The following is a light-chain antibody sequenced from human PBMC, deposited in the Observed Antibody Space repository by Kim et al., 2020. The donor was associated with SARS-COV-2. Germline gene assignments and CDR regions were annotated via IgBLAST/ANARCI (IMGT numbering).Light chain of an antibody. CDR1: SSDVGGYNY. Sequence: QSITISCTGTSSDVGGYNYVSWYQQHPGKAPKHMIYDVSNRPSGVSNRFSGSKSGNTASLTISGLQAEDEADYDCSSYTSSSTLGVFGGGTQLTVL. CDR3: SSYTSSSTLGV. V-gene: IGLV2-14*03. CDR2: DVS. J-gene: IGLJ3*02.